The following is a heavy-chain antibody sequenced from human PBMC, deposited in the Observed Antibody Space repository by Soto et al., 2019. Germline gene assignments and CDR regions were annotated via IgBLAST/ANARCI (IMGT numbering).Heavy chain of an antibody. CDR1: GGSITNYY. CDR3: SRHGFGGRRCLVDA. CDR2: IQYSGYS. V-gene: IGHV4-59*08. J-gene: IGHJ6*04. Sequence: QVQLQESGPGLVKPSETLSLTCTVSGGSITNYYCSWFRQPPGKGLEWIGYIQYSGYSAYNLSLRRRVAMSRDTSNTLSSLSLESVTATDTAVYYCSRHGFGGRRCLVDAWGKGTRVCVSS. D-gene: IGHD3-10*01.